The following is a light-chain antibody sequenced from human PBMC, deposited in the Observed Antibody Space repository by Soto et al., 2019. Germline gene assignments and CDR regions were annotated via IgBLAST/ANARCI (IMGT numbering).Light chain of an antibody. CDR3: MQALQTPPYT. V-gene: IGKV2-28*01. Sequence: DIVMTQSPLSLPFTPGEPASISCRSSQSLLHSNGYNFLDWYLQKPGQSPQLLIHLGSNRASGVPDRFSGSGSGTDFTLRISRVEAEDVGVYYCMQALQTPPYTFGQGTKVEIK. J-gene: IGKJ2*01. CDR1: QSLLHSNGYNF. CDR2: LGS.